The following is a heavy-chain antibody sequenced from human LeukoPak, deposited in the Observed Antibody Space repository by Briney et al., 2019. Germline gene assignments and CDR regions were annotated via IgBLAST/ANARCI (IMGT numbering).Heavy chain of an antibody. D-gene: IGHD6-25*01. CDR2: IKQDGSEK. Sequence: PGGSLRLSCAASGXTFSGYAMSWVRQAPGRGLEWVASIKQDGSEKNYVDSVKGRFTISRDNAKNSLYLQMNSLRAEDTAVFYCARVAATATGAYDIWGQGTMVTVSS. V-gene: IGHV3-7*04. CDR3: ARVAATATGAYDI. CDR1: GXTFSGYA. J-gene: IGHJ3*02.